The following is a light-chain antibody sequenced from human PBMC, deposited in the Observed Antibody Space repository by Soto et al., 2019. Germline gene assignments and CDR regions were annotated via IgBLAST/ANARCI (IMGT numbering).Light chain of an antibody. CDR3: CSYPDTRVRV. Sequence: QSALTQPPSASGSPGQSITISCIGSSSDVGGYDYVSWYQQHPGKAPKVILYDVDIRPSGVSDRFSGSKSGNTASLTVSGVQAEDEADYSCCSYPDTRVRVFGGGTELTVL. CDR1: SSDVGGYDY. V-gene: IGLV2-14*03. CDR2: DVD. J-gene: IGLJ3*02.